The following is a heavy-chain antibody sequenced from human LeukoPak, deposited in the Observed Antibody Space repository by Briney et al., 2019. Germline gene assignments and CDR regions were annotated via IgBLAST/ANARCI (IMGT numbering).Heavy chain of an antibody. CDR3: ARVVRGVIYNWFDP. J-gene: IGHJ5*02. D-gene: IGHD3-10*01. CDR2: ISAYNGNT. CDR1: GYTFTSYG. V-gene: IGHV1-18*01. Sequence: GASVKVSCKASGYTFTSYGISWVRRAPGQGLEWMGWISAYNGNTNYAQKLQGRVTMTTDTSTSTAYMELRSLRSDDTAVYYCARVVRGVIYNWFDPWGQGTLVTVSS.